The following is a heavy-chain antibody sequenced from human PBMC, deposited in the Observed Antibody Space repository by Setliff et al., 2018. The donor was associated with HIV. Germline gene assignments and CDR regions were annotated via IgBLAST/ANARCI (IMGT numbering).Heavy chain of an antibody. Sequence: GGSLRLSCAASGFTFSSYSMNWVRQAPGKGLEWVSSISGSSSYIYYADSVKGRFTISRDNAKNSLYLHMNSLNGEDTAVYYCARDLPSGFLDYWGQGTLVTVSS. J-gene: IGHJ4*02. D-gene: IGHD3-3*01. V-gene: IGHV3-21*01. CDR1: GFTFSSYS. CDR2: ISGSSSYI. CDR3: ARDLPSGFLDY.